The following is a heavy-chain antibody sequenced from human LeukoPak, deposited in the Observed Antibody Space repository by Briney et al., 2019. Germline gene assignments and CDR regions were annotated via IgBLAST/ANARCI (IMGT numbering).Heavy chain of an antibody. CDR2: INWNGGST. J-gene: IGHJ4*02. D-gene: IGHD3-22*01. CDR3: AREGDSSGYYYVYYFDY. Sequence: GGSLRLSCAASGFPFDDYGMSWVRQAPGKGLEWVSGINWNGGSTGYADSVKGRFTISRDNAKNSLYLQMNSLRAEDTALYYCAREGDSSGYYYVYYFDYWGQGTLVTVSS. V-gene: IGHV3-20*04. CDR1: GFPFDDYG.